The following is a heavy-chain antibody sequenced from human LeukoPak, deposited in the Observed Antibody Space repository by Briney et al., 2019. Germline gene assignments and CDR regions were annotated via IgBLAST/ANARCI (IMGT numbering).Heavy chain of an antibody. CDR1: GYTFTGYY. V-gene: IGHV1-2*02. CDR2: ISPSTGGT. D-gene: IGHD2-21*01. CDR3: ARDLPVWDAFDV. Sequence: ASVKVSCKASGYTFTGYYIHWVRQAPGQGLEWMGWISPSTGGTSYAQKFQGRVTMTRDTSISTAYMELSRLRSDDTAVYYCARDLPVWDAFDVWGQGTMVTVSS. J-gene: IGHJ3*01.